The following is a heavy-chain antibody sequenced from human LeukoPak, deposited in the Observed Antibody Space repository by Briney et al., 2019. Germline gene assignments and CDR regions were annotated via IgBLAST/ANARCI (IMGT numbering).Heavy chain of an antibody. Sequence: GGSLRLSCAASGFTFSSYGMNWVRQAPGKGLEWVSSISSSSSYIYYADSVKGRFTISRDNAKNSLYLQMNSLRAEDTAVYYCARGSLWFGELSPGDVWGKGTTVTVSS. V-gene: IGHV3-21*01. D-gene: IGHD3-10*01. CDR1: GFTFSSYG. J-gene: IGHJ6*04. CDR3: ARGSLWFGELSPGDV. CDR2: ISSSSSYI.